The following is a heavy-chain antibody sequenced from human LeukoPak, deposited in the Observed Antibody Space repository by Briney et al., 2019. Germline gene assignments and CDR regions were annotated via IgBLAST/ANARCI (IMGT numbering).Heavy chain of an antibody. V-gene: IGHV4-39*01. Sequence: SETLSLTCTVSGGPISSSSYYWGAIRQPPGKGLEWIESIYYSGSTYYNPSLKSRITISVDTSKNQVSLKLSSVTAADTAVYYCARLSKWEGTARSSFPDYWGQGTLVTVSS. CDR3: ARLSKWEGTARSSFPDY. D-gene: IGHD1-26*01. CDR1: GGPISSSSYY. J-gene: IGHJ4*02. CDR2: IYYSGST.